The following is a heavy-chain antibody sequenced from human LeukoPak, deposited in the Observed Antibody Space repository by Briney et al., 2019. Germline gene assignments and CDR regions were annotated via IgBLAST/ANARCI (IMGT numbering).Heavy chain of an antibody. Sequence: PSETLSLTCAVSDGSISSSNWWSWVRQPPGKGLEWIGEIYHSGSTNYNPSLKSRVTISVDKSKNQFSLKLSSVTAADTAVYYCARVETDYYYYGMDVWGKGTTVTVSS. CDR2: IYHSGST. CDR3: ARVETDYYYYGMDV. CDR1: DGSISSSNW. V-gene: IGHV4-4*02. J-gene: IGHJ6*04.